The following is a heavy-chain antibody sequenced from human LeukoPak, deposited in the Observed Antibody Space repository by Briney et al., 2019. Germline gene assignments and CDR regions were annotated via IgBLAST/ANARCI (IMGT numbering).Heavy chain of an antibody. D-gene: IGHD3-3*01. V-gene: IGHV1-18*01. CDR3: ARELYDFWSGYYNLYFGY. CDR2: ISAYNGNT. CDR1: GYTFTSYG. Sequence: ASVKVSCKASGYTFTSYGISWVRQAPGQGLEWMGWISAYNGNTNYAQKLQGRVTMTTDTSTSTAYMELRSLRSDDTAVYYCARELYDFWSGYYNLYFGYWGQGTLVTVSS. J-gene: IGHJ4*02.